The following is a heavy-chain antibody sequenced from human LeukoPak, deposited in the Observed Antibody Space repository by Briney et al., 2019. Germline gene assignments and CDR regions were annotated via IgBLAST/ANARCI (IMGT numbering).Heavy chain of an antibody. V-gene: IGHV1-2*02. CDR2: INPNSGGT. CDR3: ARDLVRGVYYYYMHV. CDR1: GYTLTGYY. J-gene: IGHJ6*03. Sequence: ASVKVSCKASGYTLTGYYMHWVRQAPGQGLEWMGWINPNSGGTNYAQKSQGRVTMTRDTPISTGDMELSRLRSDATAVYYCARDLVRGVYYYYMHVWPKSPTDSIS. D-gene: IGHD3-10*02.